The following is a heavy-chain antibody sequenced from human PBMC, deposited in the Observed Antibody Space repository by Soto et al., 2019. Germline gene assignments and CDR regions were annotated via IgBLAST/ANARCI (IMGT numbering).Heavy chain of an antibody. CDR3: ARGPAYYYYYYMDV. CDR2: IKQDGSEK. D-gene: IGHD2-2*01. V-gene: IGHV3-7*01. Sequence: LTCTVSGGSISSYYWSWVRQAPGKGLEWVANIKQDGSEKYYVDSVKGRFTISRDNAKNSLYLQMNSLRAEDTAVYYCARGPAYYYYYYMDVWGKGTTVTVSS. CDR1: GGSISSYY. J-gene: IGHJ6*03.